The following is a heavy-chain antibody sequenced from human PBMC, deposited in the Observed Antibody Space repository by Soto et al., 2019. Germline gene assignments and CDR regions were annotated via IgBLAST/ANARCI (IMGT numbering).Heavy chain of an antibody. D-gene: IGHD6-13*01. CDR1: GYNFAGYW. CDR2: TFSGDSEA. V-gene: IGHV5-51*01. J-gene: IGHJ4*02. Sequence: GESLKLYCRGSGYNFAGYWIGWVRQMHGKGGEWMGNTFSGDSEAAYSSSFQGHVTISVDKSISPAYLQWSSLKASDTAMYYCASGRSSRWFDYWGQGTLVNVGS. CDR3: ASGRSSRWFDY.